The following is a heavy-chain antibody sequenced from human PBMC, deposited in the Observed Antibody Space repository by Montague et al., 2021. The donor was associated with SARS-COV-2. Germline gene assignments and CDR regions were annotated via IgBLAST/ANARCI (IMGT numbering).Heavy chain of an antibody. CDR3: ARQKMGSVTIFGVVMHDRWLDP. CDR2: ISYSGST. D-gene: IGHD3-3*01. V-gene: IGHV4-61*01. Sequence: SETLSLTCTVSGASVRSGNSYWNWIRQPPGKGLEWIGYISYSGSTNYSPSPKSRVTISVDTSKNQFSLKLSSVTAADTAVYYCARQKMGSVTIFGVVMHDRWLDPWGQGTLVTVSS. CDR1: GASVRSGNSY. J-gene: IGHJ5*02.